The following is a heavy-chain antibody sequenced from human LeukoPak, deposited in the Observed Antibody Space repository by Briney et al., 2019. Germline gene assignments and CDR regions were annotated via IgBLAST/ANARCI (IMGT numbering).Heavy chain of an antibody. V-gene: IGHV1-24*01. CDR2: FDPEDGET. J-gene: IGHJ6*03. D-gene: IGHD3-9*01. CDR1: GYTLTELS. Sequence: ASVEVSCKVSGYTLTELSMHWVRQAPGRGLEWMGGFDPEDGETIYAQKFQGRVTMTEDTSTDTAYMELSSLGSEDTAVYYCATPRYPYYYYMDVWGKGTTVTVSS. CDR3: ATPRYPYYYYMDV.